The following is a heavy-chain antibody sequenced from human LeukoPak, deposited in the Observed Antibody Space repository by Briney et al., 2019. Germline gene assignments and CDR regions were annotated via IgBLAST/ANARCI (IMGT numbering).Heavy chain of an antibody. CDR2: ISYDGSNK. Sequence: GGSLRLSCAASGFTFSSYAMHWVRQAPGKGLEWVAVISYDGSNKYYADSVKGRFTISRDNSKNTLYLQMNSLRAEDTAVYYCARAGAGNWFDPWGQGTLVTVSS. CDR3: ARAGAGNWFDP. J-gene: IGHJ5*02. D-gene: IGHD7-27*01. V-gene: IGHV3-30*04. CDR1: GFTFSSYA.